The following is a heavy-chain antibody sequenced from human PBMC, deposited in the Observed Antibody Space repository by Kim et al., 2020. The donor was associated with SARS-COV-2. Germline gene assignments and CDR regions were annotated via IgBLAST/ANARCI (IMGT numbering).Heavy chain of an antibody. CDR3: AKDQGSVGAIPDGWFDS. CDR2: ISGSGAST. Sequence: GGSLRLSCAASGFTFNTYAMSWVRQAPGKGLEWVSAISGSGASTYYADSVKGRFTISRDKFKNTLYLQMNSLRAEDTAVYYCAKDQGSVGAIPDGWFDSWGQGTLVTVFS. V-gene: IGHV3-23*01. D-gene: IGHD1-26*01. J-gene: IGHJ5*01. CDR1: GFTFNTYA.